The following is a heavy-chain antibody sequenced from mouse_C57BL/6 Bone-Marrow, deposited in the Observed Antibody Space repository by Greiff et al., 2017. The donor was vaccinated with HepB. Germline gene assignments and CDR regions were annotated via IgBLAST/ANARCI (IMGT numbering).Heavy chain of an antibody. V-gene: IGHV5-2*01. J-gene: IGHJ4*01. D-gene: IGHD2-4*01. CDR3: ARDYREAMDY. CDR2: INSDGGST. Sequence: EVKLMESGGGLVQPGESLKFSCESNEYEFPSHDMSWVRKTPEKRLELVAAINSDGGSTYYPDNMERRFIISRDNAKKTLYLQMSSLRSEDTALYYCARDYREAMDYWGQGTSVTVSS. CDR1: EYEFPSHD.